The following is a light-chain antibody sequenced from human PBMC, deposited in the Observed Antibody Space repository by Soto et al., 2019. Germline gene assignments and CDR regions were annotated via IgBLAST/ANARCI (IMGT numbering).Light chain of an antibody. CDR1: QSVSSK. V-gene: IGKV3-15*01. CDR2: GAS. CDR3: QQHGSSPWT. J-gene: IGKJ1*01. Sequence: EIVMTQSPATLSVSPGERATLSCRASQSVSSKIAWYQQKPGQAPRLLIYGASTRATDIPARFSGSGSGTEFTLTISRLEPEDFAVYFCQQHGSSPWTFGQGTKVEIK.